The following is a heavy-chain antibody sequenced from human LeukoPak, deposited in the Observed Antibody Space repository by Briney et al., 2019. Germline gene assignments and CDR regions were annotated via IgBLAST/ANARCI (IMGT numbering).Heavy chain of an antibody. CDR3: ARGWELLLRVIFDY. D-gene: IGHD1-26*01. J-gene: IGHJ4*02. CDR2: ISGRGGST. CDR1: GFTFSSYA. V-gene: IGHV3-23*01. Sequence: LGGSLRLSCAASGFTFSSYAMSWVRPAPGKGLEWVSAISGRGGSTYYADSVKGRFTISRDNSKNTLYLQMNRLRAEDTAVYYCARGWELLLRVIFDYGGEGTLVTVP.